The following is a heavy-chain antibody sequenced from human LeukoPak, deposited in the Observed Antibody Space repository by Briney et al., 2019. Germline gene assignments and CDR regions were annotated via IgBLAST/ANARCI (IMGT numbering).Heavy chain of an antibody. Sequence: GGSLRLSCAASGFTFSSYAMSWVRQAPGKGLEWVSAISGSGGSTYYADSVKGRFTISRDNSKNTLYLQMNSLRAEDTAVYYCAKAVAGTQYYYGMDVWGQGTTVTVSS. J-gene: IGHJ6*02. D-gene: IGHD6-19*01. CDR1: GFTFSSYA. CDR3: AKAVAGTQYYYGMDV. CDR2: ISGSGGST. V-gene: IGHV3-23*01.